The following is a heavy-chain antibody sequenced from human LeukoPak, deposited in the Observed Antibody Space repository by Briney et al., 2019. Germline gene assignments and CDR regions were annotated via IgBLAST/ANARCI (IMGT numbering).Heavy chain of an antibody. Sequence: GGSLRLSCAASGFTFSSYEKNWVRQAPGKGLEWVSYISSSGSTIYYAASVRGRFTISRDTSRSTLYLQMNSLRAEDAAVYYCAKAPVTSCRGAFCYPFDYWGQGTLVTVSS. CDR1: GFTFSSYE. CDR3: AKAPVTSCRGAFCYPFDY. CDR2: ISSSGSTI. V-gene: IGHV3-48*03. D-gene: IGHD2-15*01. J-gene: IGHJ4*02.